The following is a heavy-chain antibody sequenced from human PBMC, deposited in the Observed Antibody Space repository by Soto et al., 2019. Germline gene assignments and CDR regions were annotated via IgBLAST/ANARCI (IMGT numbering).Heavy chain of an antibody. CDR2: INPNSGGT. J-gene: IGHJ5*02. CDR1: GYTFIDYY. D-gene: IGHD2-15*01. V-gene: IGHV1-2*02. Sequence: QVQLVQSGAEVKKPGASVKVSCKASGYTFIDYYMHWFRQAPGQGLEWMGWINPNSGGTNYPQQFQGRVTMTRDTSSSTAYMELGRLRSDDTAVYYCARGLWGSSGGTCYYCNWCDPWGQGTLVTVSS. CDR3: ARGLWGSSGGTCYYCNWCDP.